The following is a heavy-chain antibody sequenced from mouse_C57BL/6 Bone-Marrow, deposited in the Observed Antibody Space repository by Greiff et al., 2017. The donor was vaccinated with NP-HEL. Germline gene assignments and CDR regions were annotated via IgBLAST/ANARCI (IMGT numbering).Heavy chain of an antibody. V-gene: IGHV10-1*01. J-gene: IGHJ3*01. D-gene: IGHD3-2*02. CDR1: GFSFNTYA. CDR3: VTEGQLRPWFAY. Sequence: EVKLVESGGGLVQPKGSLKLSCAASGFSFNTYAMNWVRQAPGKGLEWVACIRSKSNNYATYYADSVKDRFTISRDDSESMLYLQMNNLKTEDTAMYYCVTEGQLRPWFAYWGQGTLVTVSA. CDR2: IRSKSNNYAT.